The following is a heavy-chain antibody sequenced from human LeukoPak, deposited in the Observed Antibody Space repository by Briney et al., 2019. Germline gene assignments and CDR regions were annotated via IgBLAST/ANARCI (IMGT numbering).Heavy chain of an antibody. V-gene: IGHV1-18*01. CDR1: GGTFSSYA. CDR3: ARVSGYYGSGSNDY. D-gene: IGHD3-10*01. J-gene: IGHJ4*02. Sequence: GASVKVSCKASGGTFSSYAISWVRQAPGQGLEWMGWISAYNGNTNYAQKLQGRVTMTTDTSTSTAYMELRSLRSDDTAVYYCARVSGYYGSGSNDYWGQGTLVTVSS. CDR2: ISAYNGNT.